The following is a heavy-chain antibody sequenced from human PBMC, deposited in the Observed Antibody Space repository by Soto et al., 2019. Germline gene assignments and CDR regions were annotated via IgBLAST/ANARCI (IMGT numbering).Heavy chain of an antibody. Sequence: QVQLQESGPGLVKPSETLSLTCTVSGGSVSSGRYYWSWIRQPPGKGLEWIGYIYYSGSTNYNPSLKSRVTISVDTSKNQFSLKLSSVTAADTAVYYSARAGDSSAIIWGQGTMVTVSS. D-gene: IGHD3-22*01. J-gene: IGHJ3*02. CDR3: ARAGDSSAII. CDR2: IYYSGST. V-gene: IGHV4-61*01. CDR1: GGSVSSGRYY.